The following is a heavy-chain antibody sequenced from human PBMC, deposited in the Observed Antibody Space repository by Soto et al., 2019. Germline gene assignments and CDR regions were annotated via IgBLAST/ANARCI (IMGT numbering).Heavy chain of an antibody. CDR1: GCSISSYH. J-gene: IGHJ4*02. D-gene: IGHD3-16*02. V-gene: IGHV4-59*01. Sequence: SETLSLTCTVSGCSISSYHWSWIRQPPGKELKWIGYIYYSGSTNYNPSLKSRVTISVDTSKNQFSLKLSSVTAADTAVYYCARVYDYIWGSYRYPGALDYWGQGTLVTVSS. CDR2: IYYSGST. CDR3: ARVYDYIWGSYRYPGALDY.